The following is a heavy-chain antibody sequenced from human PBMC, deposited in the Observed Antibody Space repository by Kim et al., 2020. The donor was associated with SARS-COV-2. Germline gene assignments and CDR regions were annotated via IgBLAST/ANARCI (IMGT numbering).Heavy chain of an antibody. CDR1: GFTFSSYG. CDR3: ARDARRITIFGVVSD. J-gene: IGHJ4*02. Sequence: GGSLRLSCAASGFTFSSYGMHWVRQAPGKGLEWVAVIWYDGSNKYYADSVKGRFTISRDNSKNTRYLQMNSLRAEDTAVYYCARDARRITIFGVVSDWGQGTLVTVSS. CDR2: IWYDGSNK. V-gene: IGHV3-33*01. D-gene: IGHD3-3*01.